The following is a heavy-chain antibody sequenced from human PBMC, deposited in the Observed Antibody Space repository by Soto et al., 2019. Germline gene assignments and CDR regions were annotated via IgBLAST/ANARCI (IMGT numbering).Heavy chain of an antibody. CDR3: VRDGTKTLRDWFAP. V-gene: IGHV4-4*07. CDR1: GTSISGFY. CDR2: IYATGTT. Sequence: SETLSLTCTVSGTSISGFYWSWIRRSPGKGLEWIGRIYATGTTGYNPSLKSRVMMSVDTSKKQFSLKLRSVTAADTAVYYCVRDGTKTLRDWFAPWGQGISVTVSS. J-gene: IGHJ5*02. D-gene: IGHD1-1*01.